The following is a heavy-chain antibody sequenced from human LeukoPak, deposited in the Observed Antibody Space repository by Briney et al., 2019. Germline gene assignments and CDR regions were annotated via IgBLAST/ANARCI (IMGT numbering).Heavy chain of an antibody. CDR1: GFTFSSYS. D-gene: IGHD6-13*01. CDR3: ARAPTSSGWFRWYFDL. J-gene: IGHJ2*01. V-gene: IGHV3-21*01. Sequence: GGSLRLSCAASGFTFSSYSMNWVRQAPGKGLEWVSSISSSSSYIYYADSVKGRFTISRDNAKNSLYLQMNSLRAEDTAVYYCARAPTSSGWFRWYFDLWGRGTLVTVSS. CDR2: ISSSSSYI.